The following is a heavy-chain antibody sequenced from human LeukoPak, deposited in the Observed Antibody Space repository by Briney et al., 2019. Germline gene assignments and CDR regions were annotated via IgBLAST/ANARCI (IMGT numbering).Heavy chain of an antibody. D-gene: IGHD3-3*01. CDR3: AKDQYYDFWSGTFDY. Sequence: GGSLGLSCAASGFTFSIYGMHWVRQAPGKGLEWVVFIRSDGSNEYYAESVKGRFTISRDNSKNTLYLQMNSLRAEDTAVYYCAKDQYYDFWSGTFDYWGQGTLVTVSS. V-gene: IGHV3-30*02. J-gene: IGHJ4*02. CDR1: GFTFSIYG. CDR2: IRSDGSNE.